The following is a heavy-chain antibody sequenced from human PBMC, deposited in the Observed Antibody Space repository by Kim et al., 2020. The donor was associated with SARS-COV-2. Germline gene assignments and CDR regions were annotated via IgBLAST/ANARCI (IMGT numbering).Heavy chain of an antibody. CDR2: ISYDGSNK. CDR1: GLTFSSYA. Sequence: GGSLRLSCEASGLTFSSYAMHWVRQAPGKGLEWVAVISYDGSNKYYADSVKGRFTISRDNSKNTLYLQMNSLRAEDTAVYYCARAAGGGYQPLFDYWGQGTLVTVSS. V-gene: IGHV3-30-3*01. CDR3: ARAAGGGYQPLFDY. D-gene: IGHD2-2*01. J-gene: IGHJ4*02.